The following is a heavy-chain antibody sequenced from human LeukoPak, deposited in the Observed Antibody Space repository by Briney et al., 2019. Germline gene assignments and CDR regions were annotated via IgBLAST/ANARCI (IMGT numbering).Heavy chain of an antibody. CDR1: GGSIRCYY. J-gene: IGHJ4*02. CDR2: IYYSGST. Sequence: KPSATLSLTSTVSGGSIRCYYWSLLRPPPREGVWWVWYIYYSGSTNYNPSLKSRVTISVDTSKNQFSLKLSSVTAADTAVYYCARGSLWFRELLPYHFDYWGQGTLVTVSS. CDR3: ARGSLWFRELLPYHFDY. D-gene: IGHD3-10*01. V-gene: IGHV4-59*01.